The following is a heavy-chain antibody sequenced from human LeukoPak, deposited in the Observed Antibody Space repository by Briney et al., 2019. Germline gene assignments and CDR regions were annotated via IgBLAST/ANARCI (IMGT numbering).Heavy chain of an antibody. CDR2: INPNSAGT. CDR3: ARHSKYANNWFDP. D-gene: IGHD4-11*01. J-gene: IGHJ5*02. V-gene: IGHV1-2*02. Sequence: ASVKVSCKASGYTFSDYYMHWVRQAPGQGPEWMGWINPNSAGTKYVQKFQGRVTMTRDTSISTAYMELSRLTSDDTAVYYCARHSKYANNWFDPWGQGTLVTVSA. CDR1: GYTFSDYY.